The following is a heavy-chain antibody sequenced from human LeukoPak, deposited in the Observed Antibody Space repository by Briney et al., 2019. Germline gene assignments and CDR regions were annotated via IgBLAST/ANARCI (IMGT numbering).Heavy chain of an antibody. CDR1: GFTFSSYN. CDR3: ARGVVGATTGWYFDL. CDR2: ISSSSSVI. D-gene: IGHD1-26*01. Sequence: PGGSLRLSCAASGFTFSSYNMNWVRQAPGKGLEWVSYISSSSSVIYYADSVKGRFTISRDNFKNTLYLHMNRLRAEDTTVYYCARGVVGATTGWYFDLWGRGTLVTVSS. J-gene: IGHJ2*01. V-gene: IGHV3-48*01.